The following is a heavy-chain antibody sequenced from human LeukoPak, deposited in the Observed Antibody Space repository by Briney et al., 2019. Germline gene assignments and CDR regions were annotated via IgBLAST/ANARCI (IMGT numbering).Heavy chain of an antibody. D-gene: IGHD3-22*01. CDR1: GFTVSSNY. J-gene: IGHJ6*03. CDR2: ISSSSSTI. CDR3: TRVGYYDSSGLSDYYYYYMDV. Sequence: GGSLTLSCAASGFTVSSNYMSWVRQAPGTGLEWVSYISSSSSTIYYADSVKGRFTNSRDNAKNALYLQMNSLRAEDTAVYYCTRVGYYDSSGLSDYYYYYMDVWGKGTTVTVSS. V-gene: IGHV3-48*01.